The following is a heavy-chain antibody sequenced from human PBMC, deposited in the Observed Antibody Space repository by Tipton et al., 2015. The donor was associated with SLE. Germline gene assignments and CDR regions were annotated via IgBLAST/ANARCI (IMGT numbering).Heavy chain of an antibody. V-gene: IGHV4-34*01. Sequence: LRLSCAASGFTFSSYAMSWVRQAPGKGLEWIGEINHSGSTNYNPSLKSRVTISVDTSKKQFSLKVSSVTAADTAVYYCARAQRLVRWFDPWGQGTLVTVSS. J-gene: IGHJ5*02. CDR2: INHSGST. CDR1: GFTFSSYA. CDR3: ARAQRLVRWFDP. D-gene: IGHD6-13*01.